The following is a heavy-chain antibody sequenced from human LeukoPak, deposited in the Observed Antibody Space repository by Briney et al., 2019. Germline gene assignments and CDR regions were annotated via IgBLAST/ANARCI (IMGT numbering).Heavy chain of an antibody. V-gene: IGHV3-21*01. D-gene: IGHD3-9*01. CDR3: ARDRIDWLLSWTGAFDI. CDR2: ISSSSSYI. J-gene: IGHJ3*02. CDR1: GFTFSSYY. Sequence: GGSLRPSCAASGFTFSSYYMNWVRQAPGKGLEWVSSISSSSSYIYYEDSVKGRFTISRDNAKNSLYLQMNSLRAEDTAVYYCARDRIDWLLSWTGAFDIWGQGTMVTVSS.